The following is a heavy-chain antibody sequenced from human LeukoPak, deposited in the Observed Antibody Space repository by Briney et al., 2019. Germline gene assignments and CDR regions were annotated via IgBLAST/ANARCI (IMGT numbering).Heavy chain of an antibody. D-gene: IGHD6-6*01. J-gene: IGHJ4*02. CDR3: ARGFEADRRNSSSLSDY. CDR2: IKSKTDGGTT. Sequence: GGSLRLSCAASGFTFSNAWMNWVRQAPGKGLEWVGRIKSKTDGGTTDYAAPVKGRFTISRDDSKNTLYLQMNSLRAEDTAVYYCARGFEADRRNSSSLSDYWGQGTLVTVSS. CDR1: GFTFSNAW. V-gene: IGHV3-15*07.